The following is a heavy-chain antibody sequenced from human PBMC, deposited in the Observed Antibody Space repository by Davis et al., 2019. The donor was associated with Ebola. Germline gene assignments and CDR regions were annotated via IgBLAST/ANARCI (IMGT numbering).Heavy chain of an antibody. CDR1: GFTFSSYW. D-gene: IGHD5-12*01. CDR2: INSDGSST. V-gene: IGHV3-74*01. J-gene: IGHJ6*02. Sequence: HTGGSLRLSCAASGFTFSSYWMHWVRQAPGKGLVWVSRINSDGSSTSYADSVKGRFTISRDNAKNTLYLQMNSLRAEDTAVYYCARDISGYSGYGYYYYGMDVWGQGTTVTVSS. CDR3: ARDISGYSGYGYYYYGMDV.